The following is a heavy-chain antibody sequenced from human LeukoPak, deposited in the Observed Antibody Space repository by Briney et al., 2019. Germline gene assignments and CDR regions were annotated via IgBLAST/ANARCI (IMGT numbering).Heavy chain of an antibody. J-gene: IGHJ4*02. V-gene: IGHV4-59*01. D-gene: IGHD6-13*01. Sequence: SGTLSLTCTVSGGSMSSYYWSWIRQPPGKGLEWIGYIYYSGSTNYNPSLKSRVTISIDTSKNQFSLKLSSVTAADTAVYYCARDGSSSWYEWGQGTLVTVSS. CDR3: ARDGSSSWYE. CDR2: IYYSGST. CDR1: GGSMSSYY.